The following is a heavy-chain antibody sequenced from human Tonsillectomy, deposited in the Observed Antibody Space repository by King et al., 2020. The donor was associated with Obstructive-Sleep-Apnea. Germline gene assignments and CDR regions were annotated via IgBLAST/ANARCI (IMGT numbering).Heavy chain of an antibody. CDR3: AREGYYYDSSGYYGGYFDY. Sequence: VQLVESGGGLVQPGGSLRLSCAASGFTFSDHYMDWVRQAPGKGLDWVGRTRNKANSYTTEYAASVKGRFTISRDDSKNSLYLQMNSLKTEDTAVYYCAREGYYYDSSGYYGGYFDYWGQGTLVTVSS. V-gene: IGHV3-72*01. CDR1: GFTFSDHY. D-gene: IGHD3-22*01. J-gene: IGHJ4*02. CDR2: TRNKANSYTT.